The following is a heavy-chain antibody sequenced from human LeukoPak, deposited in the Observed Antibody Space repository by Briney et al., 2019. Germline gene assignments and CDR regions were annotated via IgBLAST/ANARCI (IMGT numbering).Heavy chain of an antibody. Sequence: GGSLRLSCAASGFTVSSNYMCWVRQAPGKGLEWVSVIYSDGSTYYADSVKGRFTISRDNSKNTLYLQMTSLRAEDTAMYYCARRGSGGRSIDYWGQGTLVTVSS. CDR2: IYSDGST. D-gene: IGHD2-15*01. CDR3: ARRGSGGRSIDY. J-gene: IGHJ4*02. V-gene: IGHV3-53*01. CDR1: GFTVSSNY.